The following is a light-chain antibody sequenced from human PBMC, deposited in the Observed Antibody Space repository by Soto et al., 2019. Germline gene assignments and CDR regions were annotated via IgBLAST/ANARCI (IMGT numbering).Light chain of an antibody. V-gene: IGLV2-14*01. J-gene: IGLJ1*01. Sequence: QSVLTQPASVSGSPGQSITISCTGTSSDVGGYNYVSWYQQHPGKAPKLMIYDVSNRPSGVSARLSGSKSGDTASLTISGLQAEDEADYYRSSYTGASTYVFGTGTKVTVL. CDR3: SSYTGASTYV. CDR1: SSDVGGYNY. CDR2: DVS.